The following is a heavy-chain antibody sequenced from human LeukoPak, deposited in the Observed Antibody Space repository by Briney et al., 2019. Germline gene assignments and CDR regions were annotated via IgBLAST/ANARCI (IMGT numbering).Heavy chain of an antibody. D-gene: IGHD3-22*01. CDR3: ARDSITMIAFFDY. Sequence: GGSLRLSCAASGFTFNLYGMNWVRQAPGKGLEWVSYISSSGSTIYYADSVKGRFTISRDNAKNSLYLQMNSLRAEDTAVYYCARDSITMIAFFDYWGQGTLVTVSS. CDR2: ISSSGSTI. CDR1: GFTFNLYG. V-gene: IGHV3-48*03. J-gene: IGHJ4*02.